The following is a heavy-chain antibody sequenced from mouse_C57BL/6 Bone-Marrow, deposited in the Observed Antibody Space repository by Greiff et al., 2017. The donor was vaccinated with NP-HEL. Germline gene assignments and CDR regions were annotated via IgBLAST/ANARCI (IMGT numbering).Heavy chain of an antibody. CDR2: ISSGSSTI. J-gene: IGHJ3*01. D-gene: IGHD1-1*01. CDR3: ARSTKALYYGFAY. Sequence: EVKVVESGGGLVKPGGSLKLSCAASGFTFSDYGMHWVRQAPEKGLEWVAYISSGSSTIYYADTVKGRFTISRDNAKNTLFLQMTSLRSEDTAMYYCARSTKALYYGFAYWGQGTLVTVSA. CDR1: GFTFSDYG. V-gene: IGHV5-17*01.